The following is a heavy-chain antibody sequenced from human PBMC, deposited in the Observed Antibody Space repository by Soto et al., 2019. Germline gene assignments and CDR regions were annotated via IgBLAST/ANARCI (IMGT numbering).Heavy chain of an antibody. D-gene: IGHD3-3*01. CDR3: ATADYDFWNGYYEPHDY. CDR1: GFTFSSYA. CDR2: ISGSGGST. Sequence: PGGSLRLSCAASGFTFSSYAMSWVRQAPGKGLEWVSAISGSGGSTYYADSVKGRFTISRDNSKNTLYLQMSSLRAEDTAIYYCATADYDFWNGYYEPHDYWGQGALVTVSS. J-gene: IGHJ4*02. V-gene: IGHV3-23*01.